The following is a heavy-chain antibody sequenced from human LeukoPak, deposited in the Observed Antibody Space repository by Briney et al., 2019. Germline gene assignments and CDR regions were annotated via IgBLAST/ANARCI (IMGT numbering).Heavy chain of an antibody. J-gene: IGHJ5*02. Sequence: SETLSLTCAVSGYSISSDNWWGWIRQPPGKGLEWIGYIHYSGITYYSPSLKSRVTLSVDTSKNQFSLKLSSVTAADTAVYYCARGVAVAGTFSRFDPWGQGTLVTVSS. CDR2: IHYSGIT. V-gene: IGHV4-28*03. CDR1: GYSISSDNW. CDR3: ARGVAVAGTFSRFDP. D-gene: IGHD6-19*01.